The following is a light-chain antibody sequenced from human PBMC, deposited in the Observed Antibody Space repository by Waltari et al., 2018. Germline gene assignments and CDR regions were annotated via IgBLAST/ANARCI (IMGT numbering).Light chain of an antibody. V-gene: IGLV1-40*01. CDR2: GNT. CDR3: QSYDGSLSASV. Sequence: QSVLTQPPSVSGAPGQRVTVSCPGARSNIGADFDVQWYQQLPGNAPKILIFGNTNRPSGVPDRFSGSKSGTSASLVITGLQPEDEGDYYCQSYDGSLSASVFGGGTKLTVL. CDR1: RSNIGADFD. J-gene: IGLJ3*02.